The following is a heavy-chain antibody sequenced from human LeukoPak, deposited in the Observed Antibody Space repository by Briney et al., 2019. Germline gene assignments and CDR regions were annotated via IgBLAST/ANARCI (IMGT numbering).Heavy chain of an antibody. V-gene: IGHV3-30*02. CDR3: AKDRPGYCSSTSCYQDY. CDR1: GFTFRGYG. Sequence: SGGSLRLSCAASGFTFRGYGMHWVRQAPGKGLEWVAFIGYDGNIKYYADSVKGRFTISRDNSKNTLYLQMNSLRAEDTAVYYCAKDRPGYCSSTSCYQDYWGQGTLVTVSS. D-gene: IGHD2-2*01. J-gene: IGHJ4*02. CDR2: IGYDGNIK.